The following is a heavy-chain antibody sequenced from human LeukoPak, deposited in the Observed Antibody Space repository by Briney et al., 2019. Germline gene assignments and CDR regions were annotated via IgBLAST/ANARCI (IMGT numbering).Heavy chain of an antibody. CDR3: AKGVIYCSGGTCYFGTFDI. CDR1: GFTFSSYA. CDR2: ISGSGGST. Sequence: GGSLRLSCAASGFTFSSYAMSWVRQAPGKGLEWVSAISGSGGSTYYADSVKGRFTISRDNSKNTLYVQMNGLRAEDTAVYYCAKGVIYCSGGTCYFGTFDIWGQGTMVTVSS. V-gene: IGHV3-23*01. J-gene: IGHJ3*02. D-gene: IGHD2-15*01.